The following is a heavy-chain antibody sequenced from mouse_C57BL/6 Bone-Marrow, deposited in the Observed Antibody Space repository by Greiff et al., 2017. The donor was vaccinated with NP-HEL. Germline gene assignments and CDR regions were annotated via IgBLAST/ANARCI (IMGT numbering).Heavy chain of an antibody. CDR3: TTRGYYGY. J-gene: IGHJ2*01. CDR2: IDPENGDT. V-gene: IGHV14-4*01. D-gene: IGHD1-1*01. Sequence: VQLQQSGAELVRPGASVKLSCTASGFNITDDYMHWVKQRPEQGLEWIGWIDPENGDTEYASKFQGKATITADTSSNTAYLQLSSLTSEDTAVYYCTTRGYYGYWGQGTTLTVSS. CDR1: GFNITDDY.